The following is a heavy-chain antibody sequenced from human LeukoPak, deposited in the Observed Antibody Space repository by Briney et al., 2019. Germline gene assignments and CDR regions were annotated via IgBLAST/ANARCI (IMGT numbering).Heavy chain of an antibody. CDR2: IYYSGST. CDR3: ARARRDSSGYRIDY. J-gene: IGHJ4*02. V-gene: IGHV4-59*01. D-gene: IGHD3-22*01. CDR1: GGSISSYY. Sequence: SETLSLTCTVSGGSISSYYWSWIRQPPGKGLEWIGYIYYSGSTNYNPSLKSRVTISVDTSKNQFSLKLSSVTAADTAVYYCARARRDSSGYRIDYWGQGTLVTVSS.